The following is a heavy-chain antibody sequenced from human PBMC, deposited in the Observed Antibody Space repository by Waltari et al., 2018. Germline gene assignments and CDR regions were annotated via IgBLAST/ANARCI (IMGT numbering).Heavy chain of an antibody. CDR3: ARDKGWQQFDY. CDR2: RKEDGTQT. Sequence: EVQLVESGGGLVQPGGSLRLSCAASGFTFSTSWMSWVRQAPGEGLARVANRKEDGTQTYYMDSVKGRFTISRDNAKNSLYLQMNSLRAEDTAVYYCARDKGWQQFDYWGQGALVTVSS. CDR1: GFTFSTSW. D-gene: IGHD6-19*01. J-gene: IGHJ4*02. V-gene: IGHV3-7*01.